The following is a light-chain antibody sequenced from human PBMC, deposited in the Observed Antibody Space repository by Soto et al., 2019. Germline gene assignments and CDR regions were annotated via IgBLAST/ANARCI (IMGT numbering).Light chain of an antibody. CDR1: QSVNSNY. J-gene: IGKJ3*01. Sequence: EIVLTQSPGTLSLSPGERATLSCRASQSVNSNYLASYQHQPGQAPRLLIFGASYRSTGIPDRFSGSGSGTDFTLTISRLEPEDFAVYYCQHYDTSPPEFTFGPGNEVDIK. CDR3: QHYDTSPPEFT. CDR2: GAS. V-gene: IGKV3-20*01.